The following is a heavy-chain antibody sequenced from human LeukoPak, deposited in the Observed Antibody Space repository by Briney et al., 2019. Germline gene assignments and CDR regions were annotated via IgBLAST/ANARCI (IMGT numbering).Heavy chain of an antibody. V-gene: IGHV3-15*01. J-gene: IGHJ4*02. D-gene: IGHD3-3*01. CDR1: GFTFSNAW. CDR2: IKSKTDGGTT. CDR3: TTGGNYDFWSGYYNVDY. Sequence: LRLSCADSGFTFSNAWMSWVRQAPGKGLEWVGRIKSKTDGGTTDYAAPVEGRFTISRDDSKNTLYLQMNSLKTEDTAVYYCTTGGNYDFWSGYYNVDYWGQGTLVTVSS.